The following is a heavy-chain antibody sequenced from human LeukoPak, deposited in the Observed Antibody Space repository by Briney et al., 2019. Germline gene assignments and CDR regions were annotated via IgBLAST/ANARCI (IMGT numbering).Heavy chain of an antibody. V-gene: IGHV1-18*04. J-gene: IGHJ3*02. Sequence: ASVKVSCKASGYTFTGYYMHWVRQAPGQGLEWMGWISGYNGDTIYAEKVQGRVTMTTDTSTSTVYMELWSLRSDDSAVYYCARDFGSAALDGAFDIWGQGTMVTVSS. CDR1: GYTFTGYY. CDR2: ISGYNGDT. CDR3: ARDFGSAALDGAFDI. D-gene: IGHD2-2*03.